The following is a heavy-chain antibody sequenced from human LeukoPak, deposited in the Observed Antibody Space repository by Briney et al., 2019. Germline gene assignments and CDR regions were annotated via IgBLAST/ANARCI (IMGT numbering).Heavy chain of an antibody. J-gene: IGHJ3*02. CDR2: IWYDGSNK. CDR1: GFTFSSYG. V-gene: IGHV3-33*01. D-gene: IGHD3-10*01. Sequence: GGSLRLSCAASGFTFSSYGMHWVRQAPGKGLEWVAVIWYDGSNKYYADSVKGRFTISRDNSKNTLYLQMNSLRAEDTAVYYCARDGPRSSGSYPIWGQGTMVTVSS. CDR3: ARDGPRSSGSYPI.